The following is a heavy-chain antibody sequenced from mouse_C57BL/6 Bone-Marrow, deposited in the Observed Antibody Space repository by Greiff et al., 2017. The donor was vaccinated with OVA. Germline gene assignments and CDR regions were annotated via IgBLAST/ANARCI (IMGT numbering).Heavy chain of an antibody. CDR2: INPNNGGT. Sequence: VQLKESGPELVKPGASVKIPCKASGYTFTDYNMDWVKQSHGKSLEWIGDINPNNGGTIYNQKFKGKATLTVDKSSSTAYMELRSLTSEDTAVYYCARSGSNLYYDAMDYWGQGTSVTVSS. J-gene: IGHJ4*01. V-gene: IGHV1-18*01. D-gene: IGHD2-5*01. CDR3: ARSGSNLYYDAMDY. CDR1: GYTFTDYN.